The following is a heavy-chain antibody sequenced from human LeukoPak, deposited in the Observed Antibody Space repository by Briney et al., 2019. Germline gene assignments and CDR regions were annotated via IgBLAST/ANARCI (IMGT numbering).Heavy chain of an antibody. J-gene: IGHJ6*03. CDR2: IIPIFGTA. CDR3: ARALDSSSWYSRVRYYYYYMDV. Sequence: ASVKVSCEASGYTFAGYYMHWVRQAPGQGLEWMGGIIPIFGTANYAQKFQGRVTITADKSTSTAYMELSSLRSEDTAVYYCARALDSSSWYSRVRYYYYYMDVWGKGTTVTVSS. D-gene: IGHD6-13*01. V-gene: IGHV1-69*06. CDR1: GYTFAGYY.